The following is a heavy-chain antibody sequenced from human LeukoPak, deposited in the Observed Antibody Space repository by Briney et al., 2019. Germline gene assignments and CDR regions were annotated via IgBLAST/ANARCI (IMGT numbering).Heavy chain of an antibody. V-gene: IGHV1-69*13. J-gene: IGHJ4*02. D-gene: IGHD6-19*01. CDR3: ARDGSSGWSFLYYFDY. Sequence: ASVKVSCKASGGTFSSNAISWLRQAPGQGLEWMGGIIPIFGTANYAQKFQGRVTITADESTSTAYMELSSLRSEDTAVYYCARDGSSGWSFLYYFDYWGQGTLVTVSS. CDR2: IIPIFGTA. CDR1: GGTFSSNA.